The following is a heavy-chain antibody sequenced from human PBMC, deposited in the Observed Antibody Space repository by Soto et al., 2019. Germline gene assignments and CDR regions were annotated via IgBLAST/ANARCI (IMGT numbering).Heavy chain of an antibody. V-gene: IGHV3-48*02. J-gene: IGHJ4*02. D-gene: IGHD5-12*01. CDR3: ARGKDGYNYHFDY. CDR1: GFTLSTYN. Sequence: GGSLRLSCVASGFTLSTYNMNWVRQAPGKGLEWVSYISSSSSNIYYADSVKGRFTISRDNAKNSLYLQMNSLRDEDTAVYYCARGKDGYNYHFDYWGQGTLVTVSS. CDR2: ISSSSSNI.